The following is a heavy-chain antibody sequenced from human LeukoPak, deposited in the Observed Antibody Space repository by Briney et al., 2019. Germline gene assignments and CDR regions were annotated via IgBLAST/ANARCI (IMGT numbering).Heavy chain of an antibody. CDR1: GFTFSGHW. J-gene: IGHJ3*01. CDR2: MNGDGSQI. Sequence: GGSLRLSCAASGFTFSGHWMSWVRQAPARGLEWVAHMNGDGSQIYYMDFVEGRFTIFRDNAKNSLYLQMNGLRAEDTAVYYCVAWGNSGNSWGQGTMVIVSS. D-gene: IGHD1-26*01. CDR3: VAWGNSGNS. V-gene: IGHV3-7*01.